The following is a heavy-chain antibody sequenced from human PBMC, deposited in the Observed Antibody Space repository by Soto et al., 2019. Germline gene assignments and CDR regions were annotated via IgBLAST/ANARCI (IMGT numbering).Heavy chain of an antibody. J-gene: IGHJ5*02. CDR2: ISYSGNT. CDR1: GGSISSGGYY. D-gene: IGHD3-22*01. Sequence: SETLSLTCTVSGGSISSGGYYWTWIRQHPGKGLEWIGYISYSGNTYYNPSLKSRVTISADTSKNQFSLKLSSVTAADTAVYYCARGSPLYYYESSGHFNWIDPWGQGTLVTVSS. V-gene: IGHV4-31*03. CDR3: ARGSPLYYYESSGHFNWIDP.